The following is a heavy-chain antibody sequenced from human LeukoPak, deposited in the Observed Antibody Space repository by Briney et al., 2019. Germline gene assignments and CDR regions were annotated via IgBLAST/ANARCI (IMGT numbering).Heavy chain of an antibody. D-gene: IGHD6-13*01. V-gene: IGHV1-46*01. CDR2: ITTGGGST. CDR1: GYTFTSYY. Sequence: ASVKVSCKASGYTFTSYYMHWVRQAPGQGLEWMGIITTGGGSTSYAQNFQGRVTMTRDTSTSTVYMALTSLGSEDTAVYYCARVRTIAAVGPDFDYWGQGTLVTVSS. CDR3: ARVRTIAAVGPDFDY. J-gene: IGHJ4*02.